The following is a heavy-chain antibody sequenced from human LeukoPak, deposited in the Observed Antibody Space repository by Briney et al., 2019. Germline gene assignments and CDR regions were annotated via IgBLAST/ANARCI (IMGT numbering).Heavy chain of an antibody. CDR3: ARDGGYRDYFDY. V-gene: IGHV3-9*01. Sequence: GGSLRLSCAASGFTFDDYAMHWVRQAPGKGLEWVSGISWNSGSIGYADSVKGRFTISRDNAKNSLYLQMNSLRAEDTAVYYCARDGGYRDYFDYWGQGTLVTVSS. D-gene: IGHD5-18*01. CDR2: ISWNSGSI. J-gene: IGHJ4*02. CDR1: GFTFDDYA.